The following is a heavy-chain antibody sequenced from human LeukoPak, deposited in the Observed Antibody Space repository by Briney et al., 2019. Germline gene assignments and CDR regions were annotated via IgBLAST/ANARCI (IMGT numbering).Heavy chain of an antibody. V-gene: IGHV3-30*18. D-gene: IGHD4-17*01. CDR1: GFTFSSFG. CDR3: AKVGTTMTALYAFDI. CDR2: ISYDGNNK. J-gene: IGHJ3*02. Sequence: HSGRSLRLSCAASGFTFSSFGIHWVRQAPGKGLEWVAVISYDGNNKYYVDSVKGRFTISRDNSKNTLYLQMNSLRGEDTAVYYCAKVGTTMTALYAFDIWGQGTMVIVSS.